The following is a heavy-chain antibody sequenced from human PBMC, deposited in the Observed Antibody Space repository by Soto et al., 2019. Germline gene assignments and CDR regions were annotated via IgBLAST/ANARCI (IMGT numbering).Heavy chain of an antibody. Sequence: QRQLRESGPGLVKPSETLSLTCTVSGGSISSSNYYWAWIRQSPGKGLEWIGSVYYNGFTYYNPSLKSRVTISVDTSKNQFSLKLTSVTAADTAVYYCARMGDFWSGPGELDPWGQGTLVTVSS. V-gene: IGHV4-39*01. J-gene: IGHJ5*02. D-gene: IGHD3-3*01. CDR2: VYYNGFT. CDR1: GGSISSSNYY. CDR3: ARMGDFWSGPGELDP.